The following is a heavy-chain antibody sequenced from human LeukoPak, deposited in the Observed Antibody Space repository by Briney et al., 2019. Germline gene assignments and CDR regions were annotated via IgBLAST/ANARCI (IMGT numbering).Heavy chain of an antibody. CDR1: GFTFSSYA. CDR3: AKRPAMYTSGSGSS. Sequence: GGSLRLSCAASGFTFSSYAMSWVRQAPGKGLEWVSAISGSGGSTYYADSVKGRFSISRDNSKNTLSLQMNSLRAEDTAKYYCAKRPAMYTSGSGSSWGQGTLVTVSS. D-gene: IGHD3-10*01. J-gene: IGHJ5*02. V-gene: IGHV3-23*01. CDR2: ISGSGGST.